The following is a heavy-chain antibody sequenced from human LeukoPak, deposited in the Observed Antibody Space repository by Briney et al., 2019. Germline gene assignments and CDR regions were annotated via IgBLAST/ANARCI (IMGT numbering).Heavy chain of an antibody. CDR1: GFTFSSYA. Sequence: PGGSLRLSCAASGFTFSSYAMSWIRQPPGKGLEWIGEINHSGSTNYNPSLRSRVAISIDTSKNQFSLKLSSVTAADTAVYYCARGGHSDFDFWGQGTLVTVSS. CDR3: ARGGHSDFDF. CDR2: INHSGST. V-gene: IGHV4-34*01. D-gene: IGHD2-21*01. J-gene: IGHJ4*02.